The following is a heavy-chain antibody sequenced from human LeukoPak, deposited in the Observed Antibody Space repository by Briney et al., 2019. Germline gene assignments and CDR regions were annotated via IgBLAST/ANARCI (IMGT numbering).Heavy chain of an antibody. Sequence: SETLSLTCTVSGDSTSSDRYYGGWVRQPPGKGLEWIVNIYYSGSTYYNPSLKSRVTMSVDTSKNQFFLKLNSVTAADTAVYYCARGRPYSGGYHLDYWGQGTLVTVSA. CDR1: GDSTSSDRYY. V-gene: IGHV4-39*02. J-gene: IGHJ4*02. CDR2: IYYSGST. CDR3: ARGRPYSGGYHLDY. D-gene: IGHD1-26*01.